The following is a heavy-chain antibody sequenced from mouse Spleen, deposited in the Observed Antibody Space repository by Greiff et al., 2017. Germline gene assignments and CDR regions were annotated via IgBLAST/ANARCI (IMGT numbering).Heavy chain of an antibody. V-gene: IGHV1-69*01. J-gene: IGHJ4*01. D-gene: IGHD1-1*02. CDR2: IDTSDSYT. CDR3: ARSGGPYAMDY. Sequence: VQLQQPGAELVMPGASVKMSCKASGYTFTDYWMHWVKQRPGQGLEWIGAIDTSDSYTSYNQKFKGKATLTVDESSSTAYMQLSSLTSEDSAVYYCARSGGPYAMDYWGQGTSVTVSS. CDR1: GYTFTDYW.